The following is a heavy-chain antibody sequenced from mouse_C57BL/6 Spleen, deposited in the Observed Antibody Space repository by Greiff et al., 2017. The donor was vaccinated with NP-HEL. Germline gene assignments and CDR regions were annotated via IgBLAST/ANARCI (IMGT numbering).Heavy chain of an antibody. CDR1: VFTFSDYG. D-gene: IGHD2-4*01. CDR3: ARTTMITSYAMDY. CDR2: ISSGSSTI. V-gene: IGHV5-17*01. Sequence: EVKLVESGGGLVKPGGSLKLSCAASVFTFSDYGMHWVRQAPEKGLEWVAYISSGSSTIYYADTVKGRFTISRDNAKNTLFLQMTSLRSEDTAMYYCARTTMITSYAMDYWGQGTSVTVSS. J-gene: IGHJ4*01.